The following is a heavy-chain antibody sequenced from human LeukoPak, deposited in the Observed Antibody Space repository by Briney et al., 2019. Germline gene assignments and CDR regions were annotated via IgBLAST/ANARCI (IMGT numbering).Heavy chain of an antibody. J-gene: IGHJ4*02. V-gene: IGHV3-7*01. CDR3: ARDSSGYQ. CDR2: IKEDGSEK. Sequence: GGSLRLSCAASGFTFSTYWMSWVRQAPGKGLEWVANIKEDGSEKYYGDSVKGRFTISRDNAKNSLYLEMNSLRAEDTAVYYCARDSSGYQWGQGTLVTVSS. D-gene: IGHD3-22*01. CDR1: GFTFSTYW.